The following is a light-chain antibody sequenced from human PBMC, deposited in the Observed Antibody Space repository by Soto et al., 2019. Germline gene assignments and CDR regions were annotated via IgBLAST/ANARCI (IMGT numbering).Light chain of an antibody. J-gene: IGLJ2*01. CDR1: SSNVGGYNY. Sequence: QSALTQPASVSGSPGQSITISCTGTSSNVGGYNYVSWYQQHTGKAPKLMIYDVSNRPSGVSNRFSGSKSGNTASLTISGLQAEDEADYYCSSNTSSSTLDFGGGNKLTFL. CDR2: DVS. V-gene: IGLV2-14*01. CDR3: SSNTSSSTLD.